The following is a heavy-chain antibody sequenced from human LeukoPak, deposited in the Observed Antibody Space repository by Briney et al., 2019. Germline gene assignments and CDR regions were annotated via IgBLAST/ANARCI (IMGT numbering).Heavy chain of an antibody. CDR3: ARVEGWNYVFDY. CDR1: GYTFTGYY. Sequence: RVASVKVSCKASGYTFTGYYMHWVRQAPGQGLEWMGWINPNSGGTNYAQKLQGRVTMTTDTSTSTAYMELRSLRSDDTAVYYCARVEGWNYVFDYWGQGTLVTVSS. D-gene: IGHD1-7*01. CDR2: INPNSGGT. V-gene: IGHV1-2*02. J-gene: IGHJ4*02.